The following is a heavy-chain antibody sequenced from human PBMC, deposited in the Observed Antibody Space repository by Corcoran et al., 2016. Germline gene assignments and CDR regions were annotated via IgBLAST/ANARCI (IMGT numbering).Heavy chain of an antibody. CDR3: AGDLLILWGAKGPWARRGIDY. D-gene: IGHD1-26*01. Sequence: QVQLQQWGARLMKPSETLSLTCAVYGGAFRAYDWSWIRQSPGKGLEWIGEINHSGSTNYNPSLKRRVTISVDTTKNQFSLRLSSVTAAETAVYYGAGDLLILWGAKGPWARRGIDYWGQGTLVPVSS. CDR2: INHSGST. CDR1: GGAFRAYD. J-gene: IGHJ4*02. V-gene: IGHV4-34*01.